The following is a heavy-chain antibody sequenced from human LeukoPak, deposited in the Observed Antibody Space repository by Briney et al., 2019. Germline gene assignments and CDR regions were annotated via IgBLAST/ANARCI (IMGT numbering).Heavy chain of an antibody. D-gene: IGHD1-1*01. CDR3: ARDYRYGYYYFMDV. CDR1: GGSISSYY. Sequence: SETLSLTCTVSGGSISSYYWSWIRQPAGKGLEWIGRIETSGNTNYKPSLKSRVTISVDTSKNQFSLKLSSVTAADTAIYYCARDYRYGYYYFMDVWGKGTTVTVSS. J-gene: IGHJ6*03. CDR2: IETSGNT. V-gene: IGHV4-4*07.